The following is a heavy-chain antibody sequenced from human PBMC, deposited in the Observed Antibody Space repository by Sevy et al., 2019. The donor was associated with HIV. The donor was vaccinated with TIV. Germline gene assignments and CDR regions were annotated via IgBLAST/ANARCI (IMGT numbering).Heavy chain of an antibody. D-gene: IGHD5-18*01. CDR1: GGSITSKNYF. V-gene: IGHV4-39*01. CDR2: IYHSGST. CDR3: ARHSFKHGYRPHYFDY. Sequence: SETLSLTCSVSGGSITSKNYFWAWIRQSAGKGLEWIGSIYHSGSTYHSPSLQSRVGISVDTSRRHFSLKLSSVTATDTAVYYCARHSFKHGYRPHYFDYWSQGTLVTVSS. J-gene: IGHJ4*02.